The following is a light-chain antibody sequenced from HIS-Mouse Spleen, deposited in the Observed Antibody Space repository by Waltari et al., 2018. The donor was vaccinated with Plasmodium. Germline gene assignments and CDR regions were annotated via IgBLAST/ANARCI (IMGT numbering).Light chain of an antibody. V-gene: IGLV3-10*01. J-gene: IGLJ3*02. Sequence: LTQPPSVSVSPGQTARITCSGDALPKKYAYWYQQKSGQAPVLVIYEDSKRPSGIPERFAGSSSGTMATLTISGAQVEDEADYYCYSTDSSGNHRVFGGGTKLTVL. CDR2: EDS. CDR3: YSTDSSGNHRV. CDR1: ALPKKY.